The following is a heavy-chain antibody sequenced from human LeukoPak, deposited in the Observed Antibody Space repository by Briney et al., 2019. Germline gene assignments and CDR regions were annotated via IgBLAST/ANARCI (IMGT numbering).Heavy chain of an antibody. CDR1: GFPFSNDP. V-gene: IGHV3-7*01. Sequence: PGGSLRLSCTASGFPFSNDPMNWVRQAPGRGLEWVADIKEDGTDKYSVDSVKGRFTISRDNAKNSLYLQMDSLRAEDTAVYYCARDTYRFFDLWGRGTLVTVSS. CDR2: IKEDGTDK. J-gene: IGHJ2*01. CDR3: ARDTYRFFDL.